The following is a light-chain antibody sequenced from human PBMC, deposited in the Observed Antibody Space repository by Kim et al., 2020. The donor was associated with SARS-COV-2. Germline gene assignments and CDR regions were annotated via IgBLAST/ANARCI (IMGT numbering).Light chain of an antibody. Sequence: EVVLTQSPGTLSLSPGERATLSCRASESVSSNYLAWYQHKPGQAPRLLIYAASSRATGVPARFSGSGSGTDFTLTIKRLEPEDFAVYFCQRYDTSTRRTFGQGTKVEIK. CDR2: AAS. CDR1: ESVSSNY. V-gene: IGKV3-20*01. J-gene: IGKJ1*01. CDR3: QRYDTSTRRT.